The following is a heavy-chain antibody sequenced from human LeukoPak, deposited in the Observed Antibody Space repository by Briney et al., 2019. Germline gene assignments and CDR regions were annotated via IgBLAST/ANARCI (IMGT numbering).Heavy chain of an antibody. CDR3: ATVAVIRGVTYFDY. V-gene: IGHV4-59*01. CDR1: GGSISSYY. D-gene: IGHD3-10*01. J-gene: IGHJ4*02. Sequence: PSETRSLTCTVSGGSISSYYWSWIRQPPGKGLEWIAYLFYSGSTDYNPSLESRVTISVDTSKNQFSLKLRSVTAADTAVYYCATVAVIRGVTYFDYWGQGTLITVSS. CDR2: LFYSGST.